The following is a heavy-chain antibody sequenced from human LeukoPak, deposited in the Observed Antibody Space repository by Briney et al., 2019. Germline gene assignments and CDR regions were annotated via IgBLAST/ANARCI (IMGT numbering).Heavy chain of an antibody. CDR1: GGSISSYY. Sequence: SETLSLTCTVSGGSISSYYWSWIRQPPGKGLEWIGYIYYSGSTNYNPSLKSRVTISIETSKNQFSLKLSSVTAADTAVYYCARGLRVGNTGYYFDYWGQGTLVTVSS. CDR3: ARGLRVGNTGYYFDY. J-gene: IGHJ4*02. CDR2: IYYSGST. V-gene: IGHV4-59*01. D-gene: IGHD1-26*01.